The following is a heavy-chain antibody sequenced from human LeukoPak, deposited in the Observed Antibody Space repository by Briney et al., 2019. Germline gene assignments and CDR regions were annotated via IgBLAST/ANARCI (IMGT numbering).Heavy chain of an antibody. J-gene: IGHJ4*02. CDR2: IKQDGSEK. V-gene: IGHV3-7*01. D-gene: IGHD2-8*01. Sequence: PGGSLRLSCAASGFTFSSYWISWVRQAPGKGLEWVANIKQDGSEKYYVDSVKGRFTISRDNAKNSLYLQMNSLRGEDTAVYYCVRVSCTNGVCYGFDYWGQGTLVTVSS. CDR3: VRVSCTNGVCYGFDY. CDR1: GFTFSSYW.